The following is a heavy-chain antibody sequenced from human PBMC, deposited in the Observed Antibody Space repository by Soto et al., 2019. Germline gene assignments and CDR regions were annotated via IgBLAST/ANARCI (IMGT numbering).Heavy chain of an antibody. J-gene: IGHJ4*02. CDR1: GYSFSSYL. V-gene: IGHV5-51*01. D-gene: IGHD6-19*01. Sequence: GESLKISCKGSGYSFSSYLICWVRQMPGKGLEWMGNIYPADSDTRYSPSFRGQVTLSVDKSISTAYLQWSRLRASGSVMYYCARLLSGSGPFDYCGQGTQVTFSP. CDR2: IYPADSDT. CDR3: ARLLSGSGPFDY.